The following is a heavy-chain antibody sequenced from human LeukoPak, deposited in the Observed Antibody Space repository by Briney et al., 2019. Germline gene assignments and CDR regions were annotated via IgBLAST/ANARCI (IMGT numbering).Heavy chain of an antibody. CDR3: ATNGRIYCSGGSCYGVATYYYYGMDV. CDR1: GGSISSHY. CDR2: IYTSGST. V-gene: IGHV4-4*07. Sequence: SETLSLTCTVSGGSISSHYWSWIRQPAGKGLEWIGRIYTSGSTNYNPSLKSRVTMSVDTSKNQFSLKLSSVTAADTAVYYCATNGRIYCSGGSCYGVATYYYYGMDVWGQGTTVTVSS. J-gene: IGHJ6*02. D-gene: IGHD2-15*01.